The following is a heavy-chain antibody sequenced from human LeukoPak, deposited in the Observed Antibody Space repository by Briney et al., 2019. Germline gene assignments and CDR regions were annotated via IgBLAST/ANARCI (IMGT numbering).Heavy chain of an antibody. Sequence: QPGGSLRLSCAVSGFTFNNYAMMWVRQAPGKGPEWVSAIRGSGGGTEYADSVKGRFTISRDNSKNTLYLQMNSLRAEDTAVYYCARDPNGDYVGAFDILGQGTMVTVSS. J-gene: IGHJ3*02. V-gene: IGHV3-23*01. D-gene: IGHD4-17*01. CDR3: ARDPNGDYVGAFDI. CDR2: IRGSGGGT. CDR1: GFTFNNYA.